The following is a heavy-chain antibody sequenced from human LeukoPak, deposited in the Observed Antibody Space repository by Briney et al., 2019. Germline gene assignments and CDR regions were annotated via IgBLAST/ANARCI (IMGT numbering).Heavy chain of an antibody. V-gene: IGHV1-2*06. J-gene: IGHJ4*02. CDR3: TRGPSNSDY. D-gene: IGHD2-8*01. CDR2: INPNSGGT. Sequence: GASVKVSCKVSGYTFIGYYLHWVRQAPGQGLEWMGRINPNSGGTNYAQKFQGRVTMTRDTSISTAYMDLSSLTSDDTAVYYCTRGPSNSDYWGQGTLVTVSS. CDR1: GYTFIGYY.